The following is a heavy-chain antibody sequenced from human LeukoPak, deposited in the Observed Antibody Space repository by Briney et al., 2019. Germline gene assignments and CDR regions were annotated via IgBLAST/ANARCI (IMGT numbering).Heavy chain of an antibody. D-gene: IGHD3-16*01. CDR3: ARPRAYDSRDLDY. J-gene: IGHJ4*02. Sequence: GGSLRLSCAASGFTFGTYWMYWVRQAPGKGLVWVSRVDTDGTDTAYADSVKGRFTISRDNAKNTLFLQMNSLRAEDTAVYYCARPRAYDSRDLDYWGQGTLVTVSS. CDR1: GFTFGTYW. V-gene: IGHV3-74*01. CDR2: VDTDGTDT.